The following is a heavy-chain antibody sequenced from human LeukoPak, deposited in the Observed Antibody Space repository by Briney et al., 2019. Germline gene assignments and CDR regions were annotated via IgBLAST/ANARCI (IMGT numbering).Heavy chain of an antibody. CDR2: ISGSGGST. D-gene: IGHD3-10*01. Sequence: GGSLRLSCAASGFTFSSYAMSWVRQAPGKGLEWVSAISGSGGSTYYADSVKGRFTISRDDSKNTLYLQMNSLRAEDTAVYYCCITMVRGVIMFFDYWGQGTLVTVSS. V-gene: IGHV3-23*01. J-gene: IGHJ4*02. CDR1: GFTFSSYA. CDR3: CITMVRGVIMFFDY.